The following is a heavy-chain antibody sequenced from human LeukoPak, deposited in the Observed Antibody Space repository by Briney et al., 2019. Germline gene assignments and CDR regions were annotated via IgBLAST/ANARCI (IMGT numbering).Heavy chain of an antibody. D-gene: IGHD3-9*01. Sequence: SETLSLTCTVSGGSISSGGDYWSWIRQHPGKGLEWIGYIYYSGSTYYNPSLKSRVTISVDTSKNQFSLKLSSVTAADTAVYYCARASPEYYDILTGYHNYYGMDVWGQGTTVTVSS. J-gene: IGHJ6*02. CDR3: ARASPEYYDILTGYHNYYGMDV. CDR2: IYYSGST. V-gene: IGHV4-31*03. CDR1: GGSISSGGDY.